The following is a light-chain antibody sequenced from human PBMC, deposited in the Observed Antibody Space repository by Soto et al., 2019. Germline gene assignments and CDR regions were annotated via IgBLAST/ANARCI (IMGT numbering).Light chain of an antibody. J-gene: IGLJ3*02. CDR1: SSDVGGYNY. CDR3: CSYAGSNTLV. V-gene: IGLV2-11*01. Sequence: QSALTQPRSVSGSPGQSVTISCTGTSSDVGGYNYVSWYQHHPGKAPKLMIYDVTKRPSGVPDRFSGSKSGNTASLTISGLQAEDEADYYCCSYAGSNTLVFGGGTQPTVL. CDR2: DVT.